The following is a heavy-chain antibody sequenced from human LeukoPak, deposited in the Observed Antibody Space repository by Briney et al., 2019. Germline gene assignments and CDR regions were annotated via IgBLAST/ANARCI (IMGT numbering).Heavy chain of an antibody. J-gene: IGHJ4*02. CDR3: ARAHAEWPRGRSFDY. CDR2: IIPILGIA. Sequence: SVKVSCKASGGTFSSYAISWVRQGPGQGLEWMGRIIPILGIANYAQKFQGRVTITADKSTSTAYMELSSLRSEDTAVYYCARAHAEWPRGRSFDYWGQGTLVTVSS. V-gene: IGHV1-69*04. D-gene: IGHD5-12*01. CDR1: GGTFSSYA.